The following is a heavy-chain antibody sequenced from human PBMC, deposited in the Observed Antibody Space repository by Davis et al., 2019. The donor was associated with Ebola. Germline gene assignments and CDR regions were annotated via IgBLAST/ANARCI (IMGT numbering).Heavy chain of an antibody. CDR2: IKQDGREI. V-gene: IGHV3-7*01. CDR3: ARHHYMRIDY. CDR1: GFTFSNFW. Sequence: PGGSLRLSRAASGFTFSNFWMSWVRQTPGKGLEWLANIKQDGREIHYVDSVKGRFTISRDNAKNSLYLQMNSLRADDTAVYYCARHHYMRIDYWGQGSVVTVSS. D-gene: IGHD4-11*01. J-gene: IGHJ4*02.